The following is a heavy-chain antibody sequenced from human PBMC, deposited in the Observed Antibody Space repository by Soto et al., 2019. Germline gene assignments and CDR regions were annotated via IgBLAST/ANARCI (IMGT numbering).Heavy chain of an antibody. CDR1: GYTFTSYG. V-gene: IGHV1-18*01. D-gene: IGHD3-16*02. CDR2: ISAYNGNT. J-gene: IGHJ4*02. CDR3: AISTFGGGIVNQAIGY. Sequence: ASVKVSCKASGYTFTSYGISWVRQAPGQGLEWMGWISAYNGNTNYAQKLQGRVTMTTDTSTSTAYMELRSLRSDDTAVYYCAISTFGGGIVNQAIGYCGQGTLVIVAS.